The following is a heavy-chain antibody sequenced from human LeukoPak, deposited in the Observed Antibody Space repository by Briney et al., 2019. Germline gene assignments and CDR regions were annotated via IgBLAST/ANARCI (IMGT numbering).Heavy chain of an antibody. CDR2: ISSSSSTI. D-gene: IGHD2-15*01. CDR1: GFTFSSYS. Sequence: GSLRLSCAASGFTFSSYSMNWVRQAPGKGLEWVSYISSSSSTIYYADSVKGRFTISRDNAKNSLYLQMNSLRAEDTAVYYCAKDRLVVAAFVDYWGQGTLVTVSS. V-gene: IGHV3-48*04. CDR3: AKDRLVVAAFVDY. J-gene: IGHJ4*02.